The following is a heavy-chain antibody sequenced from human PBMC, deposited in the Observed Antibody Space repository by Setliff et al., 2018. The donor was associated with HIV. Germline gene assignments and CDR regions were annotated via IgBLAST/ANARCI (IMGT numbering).Heavy chain of an antibody. D-gene: IGHD3-10*01. CDR3: AKVTSFWFEEY. Sequence: GASLKISCAASGFIVTDYGMTWVRQAPGKGLEWVSAIIESGGTFYTDSVKGRFTISRDNSKNTLYLQMNSLRAEDTAVYYCAKVTSFWFEEYWGQGTLVTVSS. V-gene: IGHV3-23*01. CDR1: GFIVTDYG. CDR2: IIESGGT. J-gene: IGHJ4*02.